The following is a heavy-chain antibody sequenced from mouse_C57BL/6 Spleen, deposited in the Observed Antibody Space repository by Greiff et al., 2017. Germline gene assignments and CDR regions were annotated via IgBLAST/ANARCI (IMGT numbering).Heavy chain of an antibody. V-gene: IGHV1-50*01. CDR2: IDPSDSYT. D-gene: IGHD2-2*01. J-gene: IGHJ3*01. CDR3: ARKDYYGYDVGEAY. Sequence: QVQLQQPGAELVKPGASVKLSCKASGYTFTSYWMQWVKQRPGQGLEWIGEIDPSDSYTNYNQKFKGKATLTVDTSSSTAYMQLSSLTSEDSAVYYCARKDYYGYDVGEAYWGQGTLVTVSA. CDR1: GYTFTSYW.